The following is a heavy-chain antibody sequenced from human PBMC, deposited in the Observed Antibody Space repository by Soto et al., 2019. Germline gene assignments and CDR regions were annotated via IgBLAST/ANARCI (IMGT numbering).Heavy chain of an antibody. CDR2: IHSSGSI. CDR3: ARGSRYFDWLPDY. CDR1: GGSIRSYY. Sequence: KTSETLSLTCSVSGGSIRSYYWSWIRQPAGKGLEWIGRIHSSGSINYNPSLKSRVTLSVDTSKNQFSLNLTLVTAADTAVYYCARGSRYFDWLPDYWGQGILVTVSS. J-gene: IGHJ4*02. D-gene: IGHD3-9*01. V-gene: IGHV4-4*07.